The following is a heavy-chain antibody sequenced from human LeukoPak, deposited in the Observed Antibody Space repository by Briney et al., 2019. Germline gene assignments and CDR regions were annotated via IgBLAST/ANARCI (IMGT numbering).Heavy chain of an antibody. CDR2: ISGSGGST. V-gene: IGHV3-23*01. CDR1: GFTFSSYA. Sequence: PGRSLRLSCAASGFTFSSYAMSWVRQAPGKGLEWVSAISGSGGSTYYADSVKGRFTISRDNSKNTLYLQMNSLRAEDTAVYYCAKIPFLYCSGGSCDYWYFDLWGRGTLVTVSS. D-gene: IGHD2-15*01. CDR3: AKIPFLYCSGGSCDYWYFDL. J-gene: IGHJ2*01.